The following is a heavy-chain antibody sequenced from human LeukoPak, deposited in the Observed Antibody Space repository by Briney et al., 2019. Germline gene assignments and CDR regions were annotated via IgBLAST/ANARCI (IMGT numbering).Heavy chain of an antibody. Sequence: ASVKVSCKTSGYTFTGYYMHWVRQAPRQGLEWMGWINPNSSVTDYAQTFQGRVTMTRDTSISAAYMELRWLTSDDTAVYYCARERGGNSPFDSWGQGTLVTVSS. D-gene: IGHD4-23*01. V-gene: IGHV1-2*02. CDR2: INPNSSVT. CDR3: ARERGGNSPFDS. J-gene: IGHJ4*02. CDR1: GYTFTGYY.